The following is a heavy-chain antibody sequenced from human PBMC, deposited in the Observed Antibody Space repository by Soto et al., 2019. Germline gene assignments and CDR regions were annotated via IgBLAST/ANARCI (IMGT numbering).Heavy chain of an antibody. CDR2: ISYDGSNK. D-gene: IGHD6-13*01. CDR1: GFTFSSYG. Sequence: GGSLRLSCAASGFTFSSYGMHWVRQAPGKGLEWVAVISYDGSNKYYADSVKGRFTISRDNSKNTLYLQMNSLRAEDTAVYYCAKETIAEAAPSRGLGMDVWGQGTTVTVSS. CDR3: AKETIAEAAPSRGLGMDV. V-gene: IGHV3-30*18. J-gene: IGHJ6*02.